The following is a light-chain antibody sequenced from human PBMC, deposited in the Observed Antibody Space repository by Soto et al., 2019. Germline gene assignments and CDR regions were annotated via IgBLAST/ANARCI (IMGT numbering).Light chain of an antibody. Sequence: DIQMTQSPSTLSASVGDRVTITCRASQSISTWLAWYQQKPGKAPKLLIYEASSLGSGVQSRFSGSGSGTEFPPSISSLQPDDFATSYCQQYNSYWTFGQGTKVEIK. J-gene: IGKJ1*01. V-gene: IGKV1-5*03. CDR3: QQYNSYWT. CDR2: EAS. CDR1: QSISTW.